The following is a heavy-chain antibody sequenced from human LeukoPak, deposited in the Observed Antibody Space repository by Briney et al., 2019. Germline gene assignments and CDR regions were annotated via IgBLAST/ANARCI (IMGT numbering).Heavy chain of an antibody. CDR3: ARGHIFLAGNEGLDY. D-gene: IGHD3-9*01. V-gene: IGHV1-3*01. J-gene: IGHJ4*02. CDR1: GYIFNSFV. Sequence: GASVNVSCKTSGYIFNSFVIHWVRQAPGQRLEWMGWINAANGNTKYSPKFQDRVTITSDTSASTAYMELNSLRFEDTAIYYCARGHIFLAGNEGLDYWGQGTLVTASS. CDR2: INAANGNT.